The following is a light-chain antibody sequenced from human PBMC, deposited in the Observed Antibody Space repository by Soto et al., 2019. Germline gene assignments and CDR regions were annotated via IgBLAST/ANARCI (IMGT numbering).Light chain of an antibody. Sequence: EIVLTQSPATLSLSPGERATLSCRASQSVATNLAWYKQKPGQAPRLLIYDASNRATGIPARFSGSGSGTDFTLTISSLEPEDFAVYYCQQRSNWPTWTFGQGTKVEIK. J-gene: IGKJ1*01. CDR1: QSVATN. CDR3: QQRSNWPTWT. V-gene: IGKV3-11*01. CDR2: DAS.